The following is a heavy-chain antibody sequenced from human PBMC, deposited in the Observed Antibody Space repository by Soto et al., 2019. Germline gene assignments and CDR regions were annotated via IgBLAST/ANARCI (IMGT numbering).Heavy chain of an antibody. Sequence: SETLSLTCTVSGGSINSDYWSWIRQAPGKGLEWIGYVYRGGANYNPSLKSRGTISIDTSKNQLSLTLTSVTAADTALYFCANHFWSSAALLHLLSYWGQGTLVPVSS. CDR3: ANHFWSSAALLHLLSY. J-gene: IGHJ1*01. CDR1: GGSINSDY. V-gene: IGHV4-59*08. CDR2: VYRGGA. D-gene: IGHD3-3*02.